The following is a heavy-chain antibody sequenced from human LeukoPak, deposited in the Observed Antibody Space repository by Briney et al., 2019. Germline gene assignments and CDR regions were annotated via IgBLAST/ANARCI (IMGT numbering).Heavy chain of an antibody. CDR1: GYTFTSYD. J-gene: IGHJ4*02. Sequence: ASVKVSCKASGYTFTSYDINWVRQATGQGLEWMGWMNPNSGNTAYAQMFQGRVTMTRNTSISTAYMELSSLRSEDTAVYYCARGPLYDNSGYYYVNYWGQGTRVTVSS. D-gene: IGHD3-22*01. V-gene: IGHV1-8*01. CDR2: MNPNSGNT. CDR3: ARGPLYDNSGYYYVNY.